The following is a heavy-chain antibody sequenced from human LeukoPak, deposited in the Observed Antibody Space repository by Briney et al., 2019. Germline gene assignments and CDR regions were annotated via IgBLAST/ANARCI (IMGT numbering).Heavy chain of an antibody. J-gene: IGHJ4*02. Sequence: PGGSLRLSCTASGFTFSDYYMSWIRQAPGKGLEWISYITSSGTTKYYADSVRGRFTISRDNSKNTLYLQMNSLRPEDTAVYYCAKDLYQRNVYNFGLFDYWGQGTLVTVSS. CDR3: AKDLYQRNVYNFGLFDY. CDR2: ITSSGTTK. D-gene: IGHD5-24*01. CDR1: GFTFSDYY. V-gene: IGHV3-11*04.